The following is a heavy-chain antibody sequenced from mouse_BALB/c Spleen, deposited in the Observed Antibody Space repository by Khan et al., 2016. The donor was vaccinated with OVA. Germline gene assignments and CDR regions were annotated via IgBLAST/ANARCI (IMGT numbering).Heavy chain of an antibody. J-gene: IGHJ2*01. V-gene: IGHV1S81*02. Sequence: VQLQQSGAELVKAGASVKMSCKASGYTFTSYWMHWVKQRLGQGLEWFAETNPTNGRTYYNEKFKSKATLTVDKSSSTAYMLLSGPTFEDSAVYYCARIKKIVATYFDYCGQGTTLTVSS. CDR3: ARIKKIVATYFDY. CDR2: TNPTNGRT. D-gene: IGHD1-1*01. CDR1: GYTFTSYW.